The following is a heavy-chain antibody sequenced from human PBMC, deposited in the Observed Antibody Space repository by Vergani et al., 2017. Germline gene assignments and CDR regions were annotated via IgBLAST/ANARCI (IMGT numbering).Heavy chain of an antibody. CDR1: GIPFTSQT. CDR2: ISAFNGNT. Sequence: QVQLVQSGDEVKKPGASVKVSCQSSGIPFTSQTFSWVPQAPGQGLEWLGWISAFNGNTVSAQRLQGRVTLTRDTSTGTTYVEVRGLRSDDTAVYYCARNLRINMVRGAPPLGDWVQRTLVTVSS. V-gene: IGHV1-18*01. D-gene: IGHD3-10*01. CDR3: ARNLRINMVRGAPPLGD. J-gene: IGHJ4*02.